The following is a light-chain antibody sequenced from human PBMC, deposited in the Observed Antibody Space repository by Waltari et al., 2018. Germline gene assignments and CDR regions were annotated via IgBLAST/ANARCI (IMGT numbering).Light chain of an antibody. CDR3: SSNAGSSTYV. Sequence: QSALTQPASVSGSPGQSIPISCTGTSSAIGTYNLVSWYQQHPGKAPKLIIYEVNKRPSGVSDRFSGSKSGNTASLTISGLQAEDEADYYCSSNAGSSTYVFGTGTKVTVL. J-gene: IGLJ1*01. V-gene: IGLV2-23*02. CDR2: EVN. CDR1: SSAIGTYNL.